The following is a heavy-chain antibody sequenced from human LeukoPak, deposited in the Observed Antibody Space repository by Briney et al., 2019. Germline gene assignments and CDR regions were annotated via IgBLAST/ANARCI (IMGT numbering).Heavy chain of an antibody. CDR3: ARADSSGFD. J-gene: IGHJ4*02. D-gene: IGHD3-22*01. CDR1: GYTFTGYY. CDR2: MNPNSGNT. V-gene: IGHV1-8*02. Sequence: ASVKVSCKASGYTFTGYYMHWVRQAPGQGLEWMGWMNPNSGNTGYAQKFQGRVTMTRNTPISTAYMELSSLRSEDTAVYYCARADSSGFDWGQGTLVTVSS.